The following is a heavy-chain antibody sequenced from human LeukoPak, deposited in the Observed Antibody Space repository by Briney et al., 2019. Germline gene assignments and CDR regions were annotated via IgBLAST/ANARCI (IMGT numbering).Heavy chain of an antibody. J-gene: IGHJ6*02. Sequence: SQTLSLTCAISGDSVSSNSAAWNWIRQSPSRGLEWLGRTYYRSKWYNDYAVSVKSRITINPDTSKNQFSLQLNSVTPEDTAVYYCARDSYSNYVYYYYGMDVWGQGTTVTVSS. CDR1: GDSVSSNSAA. CDR3: ARDSYSNYVYYYYGMDV. V-gene: IGHV6-1*01. D-gene: IGHD4-11*01. CDR2: TYYRSKWYN.